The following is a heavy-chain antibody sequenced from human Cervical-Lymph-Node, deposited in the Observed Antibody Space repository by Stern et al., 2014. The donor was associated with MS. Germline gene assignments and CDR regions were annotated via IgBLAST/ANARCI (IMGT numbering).Heavy chain of an antibody. D-gene: IGHD6-13*01. J-gene: IGHJ5*02. CDR1: GYSFTSYW. V-gene: IGHV5-51*03. Sequence: EVQLVESGAEVKKPGESLKISCKGSGYSFTSYWIGWGRQMPGKGLEWMGILYPGDSDTRYSPSFQGQVTISADKSISTAYLQWSSLKASDTAMYYCARLASALMAGIAAEYWFDPWGQGTLVTVSS. CDR2: LYPGDSDT. CDR3: ARLASALMAGIAAEYWFDP.